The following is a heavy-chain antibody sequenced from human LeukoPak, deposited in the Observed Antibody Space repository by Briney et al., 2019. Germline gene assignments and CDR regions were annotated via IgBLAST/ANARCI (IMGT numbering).Heavy chain of an antibody. V-gene: IGHV1-2*02. D-gene: IGHD3-10*01. Sequence: ASVKVSCKASGYTFTSYAMNWVRQAPGQGLEWMGWINPNSGGTNYAQKFQGRVTMTRDTSISTAYMELSRLRSDDTAVYYCARDRELLWFGELLSFIFDYWGQGTLVTVSS. CDR2: INPNSGGT. CDR1: GYTFTSYA. J-gene: IGHJ4*02. CDR3: ARDRELLWFGELLSFIFDY.